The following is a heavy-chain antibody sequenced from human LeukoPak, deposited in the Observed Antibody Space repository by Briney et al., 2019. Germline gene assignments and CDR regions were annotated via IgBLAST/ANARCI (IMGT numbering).Heavy chain of an antibody. D-gene: IGHD3-22*01. CDR2: IYYSGST. CDR3: AREGSYYDSGGYYYGSGYFDY. CDR1: GGSISSYY. Sequence: PSETLSLTCTVSGGSISSYYWSWIRQPPGKGLEWIGYIYYSGSTNYNPSLKSRVIISIDTSNNQFSLKLRSVTAADTAVYFCAREGSYYDSGGYYYGSGYFDYWGQGTLVTVSS. J-gene: IGHJ4*02. V-gene: IGHV4-59*01.